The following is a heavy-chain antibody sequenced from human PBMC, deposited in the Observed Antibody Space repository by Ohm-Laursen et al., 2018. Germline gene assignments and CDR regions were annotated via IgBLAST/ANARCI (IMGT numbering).Heavy chain of an antibody. CDR2: ISTSGGNT. V-gene: IGHV3-23*01. J-gene: IGHJ4*02. CDR1: GFTFSSNG. D-gene: IGHD4-11*01. CDR3: AKRDVSNYHCFDS. Sequence: SLRLCTASGFTFSSNGMSWVRQAPGEGLQWVSTISTSGGNTYYADSVKGRFTISRDNSKNTLYLQMNSLRAEDTAVYYCAKRDVSNYHCFDSWGQGTLVTVSS.